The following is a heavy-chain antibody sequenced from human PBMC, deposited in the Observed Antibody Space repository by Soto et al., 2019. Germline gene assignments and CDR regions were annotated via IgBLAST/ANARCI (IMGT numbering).Heavy chain of an antibody. Sequence: EVQLVESGGGLVQPGGPLGPSCPASGFTLGGSWMYWVPQAPGKGLEWVSHMNNDGSYIIYAESVKGRFTFSRDNAKNTLYLQMNSLRAEDTAVYYCVRGGYMHACDIWGQGTMVTVSS. V-gene: IGHV3-74*01. CDR2: MNNDGSYI. CDR3: VRGGYMHACDI. J-gene: IGHJ3*02. D-gene: IGHD6-13*01. CDR1: GFTLGGSW.